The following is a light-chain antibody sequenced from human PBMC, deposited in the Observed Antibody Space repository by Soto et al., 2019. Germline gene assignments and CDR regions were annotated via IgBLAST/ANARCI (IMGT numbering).Light chain of an antibody. CDR3: QAYDYSLTAFV. CDR2: GNR. J-gene: IGLJ3*02. Sequence: QSVLTQPPSVSGAPGQRVTISCTGNNSNLGAGYDVHWYQQLPGAASKLVVFGNRNRPSGVPERFSGSKSGTSASLAITGLQAEDEADYYCQAYDYSLTAFVFGGGTKLTVL. V-gene: IGLV1-40*01. CDR1: NSNLGAGYD.